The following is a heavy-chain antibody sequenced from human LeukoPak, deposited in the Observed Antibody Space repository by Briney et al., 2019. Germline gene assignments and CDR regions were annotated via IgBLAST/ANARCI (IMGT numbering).Heavy chain of an antibody. CDR1: GGSISSGDYY. CDR3: ARASDYGGNSYYFDY. J-gene: IGHJ4*02. D-gene: IGHD4-23*01. Sequence: SETLSLTCTVSGGSISSGDYYWSWIRQPPGKGLEWIGYIYYSGSTYYNPSLKSRVTISVDTSKYQFSLKLSSVTAADTAVYYCARASDYGGNSYYFDYWGQGTLVTVSS. CDR2: IYYSGST. V-gene: IGHV4-30-4*08.